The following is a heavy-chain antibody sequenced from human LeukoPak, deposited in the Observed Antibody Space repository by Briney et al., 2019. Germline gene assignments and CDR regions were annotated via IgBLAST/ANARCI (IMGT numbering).Heavy chain of an antibody. CDR1: GSTFSSYA. CDR2: IIPIFGTA. Sequence: SVKVSCKASGSTFSSYAISWVRQAPGQGLEWMGGIIPIFGTANYAQKFQGRVTITADESTSTAYMELSSLRSEDTAVYYCARGVVVVPAAISYYYYMDVWGKGTTVTVSS. J-gene: IGHJ6*03. CDR3: ARGVVVVPAAISYYYYMDV. V-gene: IGHV1-69*13. D-gene: IGHD2-2*01.